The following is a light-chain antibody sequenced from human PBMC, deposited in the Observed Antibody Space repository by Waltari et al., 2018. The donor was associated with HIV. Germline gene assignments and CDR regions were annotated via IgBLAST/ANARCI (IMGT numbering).Light chain of an antibody. CDR2: DNN. J-gene: IGLJ3*02. CDR3: GTWDSSLSAGV. V-gene: IGLV1-51*01. CDR1: SSNLGNNY. Sequence: FVFTQPPSVSAAPGQKVTISCSGSSSNLGNNYVSWYQQFPGTAPKLLIYDNNKRPSGIPDRFSGSKSGTSATLGITGLQTGDEADYYCGTWDSSLSAGVFGGGTKLTVL.